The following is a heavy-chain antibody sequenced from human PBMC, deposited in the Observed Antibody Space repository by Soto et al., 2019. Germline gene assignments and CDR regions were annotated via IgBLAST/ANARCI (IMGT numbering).Heavy chain of an antibody. CDR1: GFTFSSYW. CDR2: TNSDGSST. V-gene: IGHV3-74*01. J-gene: IGHJ4*02. Sequence: EVQLVESGGGLVQPGGSLRLSCAASGFTFSSYWMHWVRQAPGKGLVWVSRTNSDGSSTSYADSVKGRFTISRDNAKNTRSLQMNRLRAEDTAVYYCARYNGDGSGTYALDCWGQGALVTVSS. D-gene: IGHD3-10*01. CDR3: ARYNGDGSGTYALDC.